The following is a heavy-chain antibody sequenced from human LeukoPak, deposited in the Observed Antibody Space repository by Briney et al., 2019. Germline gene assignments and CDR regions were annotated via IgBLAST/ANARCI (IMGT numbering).Heavy chain of an antibody. D-gene: IGHD1-26*01. CDR3: VKDFGRIRGTPDS. V-gene: IGHV3-64D*06. Sequence: GGSLRLSCAASGFVFTIYTMYWVRQAPGKGPEYVSTISGSGNGFSIYYADSVKGRFTISRDDSKSILYLQMNGLRSEDTAVYYCVKDFGRIRGTPDSWGQGTLVTVSS. CDR2: ISGSGNGFSI. J-gene: IGHJ4*02. CDR1: GFVFTIYT.